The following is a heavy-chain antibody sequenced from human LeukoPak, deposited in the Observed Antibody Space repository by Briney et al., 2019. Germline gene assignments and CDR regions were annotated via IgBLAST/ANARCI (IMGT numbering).Heavy chain of an antibody. CDR3: ASGSNYYYYGMDV. CDR1: GGSISSYY. Sequence: SETLSLTCTVSGGSISSYYWSWIRQPPGKGLEWIGYIYYSGSTNYNPSLKCRVTISVDTSKNQFSLKLSSVTAADTAVYYCASGSNYYYYGMDVWGQGTTVTVSS. V-gene: IGHV4-59*01. CDR2: IYYSGST. J-gene: IGHJ6*02. D-gene: IGHD2-2*03.